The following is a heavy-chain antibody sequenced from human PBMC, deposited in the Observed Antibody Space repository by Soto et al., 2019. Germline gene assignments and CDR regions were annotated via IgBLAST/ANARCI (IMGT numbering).Heavy chain of an antibody. J-gene: IGHJ6*02. CDR2: ISAFNGNT. CDR3: ARDGRSSSWSYYCDVKAV. CDR1: GYTFTSYG. D-gene: IGHD6-13*01. Sequence: GPVKVSCKASGYTFTSYGISWVRQAPGQGLEWMGWISAFNGNTYYAQKLQGRVTMTTDTSTSTAYMELRSLRSDDTAVYYCARDGRSSSWSYYCDVKAVWSQGSTVTVSS. V-gene: IGHV1-18*01.